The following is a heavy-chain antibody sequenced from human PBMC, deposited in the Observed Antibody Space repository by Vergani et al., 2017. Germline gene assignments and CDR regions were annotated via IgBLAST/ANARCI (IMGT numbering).Heavy chain of an antibody. D-gene: IGHD4-11*01. CDR3: SRVNTETNGHLYYYYFMDV. CDR2: IDHTGRP. Sequence: QVQLQQWGGGLLKPSETLSLTCVVNGGSFTSYHWTWIRQSPGEELEWVGDIDHTGRPDYNPSLKSRLTMSVDKSRNQFSLTFNSVSATDSAIYFCSRVNTETNGHLYYYYFMDVWVQGTAVTVS. V-gene: IGHV4-34*01. CDR1: GGSFTSYH. J-gene: IGHJ6*03.